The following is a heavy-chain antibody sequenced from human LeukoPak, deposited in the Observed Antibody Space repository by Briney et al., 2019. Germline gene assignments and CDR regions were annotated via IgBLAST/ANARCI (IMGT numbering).Heavy chain of an antibody. CDR3: ARATYDSSDYFYPYFDY. Sequence: PSETLSLTCTVSGASISTYYWTWIRQPAGKGLEWIWRVSTSGITKYNPSLKSRVIMSVDTSKNQFSLNLTSVTAADTAVYYCARATYDSSDYFYPYFDYWGQGTLVTVSS. D-gene: IGHD3-22*01. J-gene: IGHJ4*02. V-gene: IGHV4-4*07. CDR2: VSTSGIT. CDR1: GASISTYY.